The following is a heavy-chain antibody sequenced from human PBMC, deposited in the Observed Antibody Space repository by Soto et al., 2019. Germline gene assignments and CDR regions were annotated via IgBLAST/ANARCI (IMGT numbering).Heavy chain of an antibody. CDR1: GFTVSSNY. CDR2: IYSGGST. J-gene: IGHJ3*02. V-gene: IGHV3-53*01. CDR3: ARGEMYYYDSTHGYAFDI. D-gene: IGHD3-22*01. Sequence: GGSLRLSCAASGFTVSSNYMSWVRQAPGKGLGWVSVIYSGGSTYYADSVKGRFTISRDNSKNTLYLQMDSLRAEDTAVYYCARGEMYYYDSTHGYAFDIWGQGTMVTVSS.